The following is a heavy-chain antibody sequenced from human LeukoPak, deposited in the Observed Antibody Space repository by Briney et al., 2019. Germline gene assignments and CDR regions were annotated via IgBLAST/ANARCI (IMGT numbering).Heavy chain of an antibody. CDR2: ISGSGGST. CDR3: ARSLGSCSTTTCYDNWFDP. D-gene: IGHD2-2*01. J-gene: IGHJ5*02. V-gene: IGHV3-23*01. CDR1: GFTFSSYG. Sequence: GGSLRLSCAASGFTFSSYGMSWVRQAPGKGLEWVSAISGSGGSTYYADSVKGRFTISRDNSKNTLYLQMNSLRAEDTAVYYCARSLGSCSTTTCYDNWFDPWGQGTLVTVSS.